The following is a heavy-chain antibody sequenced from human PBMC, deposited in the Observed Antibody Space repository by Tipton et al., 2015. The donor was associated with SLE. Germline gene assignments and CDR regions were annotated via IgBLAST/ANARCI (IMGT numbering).Heavy chain of an antibody. V-gene: IGHV3-23*01. CDR1: GFTFDKFS. D-gene: IGHD3-10*01. CDR3: AKDGTCHGSGSYGSWFDS. Sequence: SLRLSCAASGFTFDKFSMSVVRQAPGKGLGWVSSISAGGSSTFYADSMRGRFPITRDNSDKTVYLQMDLLTSEDTAVYYCAKDGTCHGSGSYGSWFDSWGQGTLVSVSS. CDR2: ISAGGSST. J-gene: IGHJ5*01.